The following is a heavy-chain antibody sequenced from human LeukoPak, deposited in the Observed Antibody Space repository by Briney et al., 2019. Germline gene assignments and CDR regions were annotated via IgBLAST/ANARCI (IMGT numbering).Heavy chain of an antibody. D-gene: IGHD6-13*01. V-gene: IGHV4-34*01. CDR2: INHSEST. J-gene: IGHJ5*02. CDR1: GGSFSGYY. Sequence: SETLSLTCAVYGGSFSGYYWSWIRQPPGKGLEWIGEINHSESTNYNPSLKSRVTISVDTSKNQFSLKLSSVTAADTAVYYCARGVSKSSSWFLAWGQGTLVTVSS. CDR3: ARGVSKSSSWFLA.